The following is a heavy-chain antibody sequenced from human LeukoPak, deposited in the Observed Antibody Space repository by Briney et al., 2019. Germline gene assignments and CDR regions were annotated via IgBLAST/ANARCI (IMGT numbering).Heavy chain of an antibody. CDR2: FSSGTT. CDR1: GFTFRSYS. CDR3: AREDGSGSFLGY. D-gene: IGHD3-10*01. V-gene: IGHV3-48*02. Sequence: GVSLRLCCAASGFTFRSYSMNWVPQAPGKGREWISYFSSGTTYYADSVKGRFTNSRDNAKNLLYLQMDSLRDEDTAVYYCAREDGSGSFLGYWGQGTLVTVSS. J-gene: IGHJ4*02.